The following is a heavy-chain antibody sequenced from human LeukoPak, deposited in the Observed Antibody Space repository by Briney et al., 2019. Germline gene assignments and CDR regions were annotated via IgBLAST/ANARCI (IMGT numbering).Heavy chain of an antibody. Sequence: SETLSLTCTVSGGSISSYYWSWTRQPPGKGLEWIGYIYYSGSTNYNPSLKSRVTISVDTSKNQFSLKLSSVTAADTAVYYCARGEGSYYYDSSGYYIPNWCFDLWGRGTLVTVSS. CDR2: IYYSGST. V-gene: IGHV4-59*01. J-gene: IGHJ2*01. CDR1: GGSISSYY. CDR3: ARGEGSYYYDSSGYYIPNWCFDL. D-gene: IGHD3-22*01.